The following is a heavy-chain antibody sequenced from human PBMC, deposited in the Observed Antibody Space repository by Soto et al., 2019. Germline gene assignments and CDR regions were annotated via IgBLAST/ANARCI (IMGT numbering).Heavy chain of an antibody. CDR1: GGSFSGYY. D-gene: IGHD2-2*01. Sequence: QVQLQQWGAGLLKPSETLSLTCAVYGGSFSGYYWTWIRQTPGKGLEWIGAINHSGNTNYEPSLKSRVSISADTSKKQFSLNLTSVTAADTAVYYCARGECSSIYCFTRWALDIWGQGTVVTVSS. J-gene: IGHJ3*02. CDR2: INHSGNT. V-gene: IGHV4-34*01. CDR3: ARGECSSIYCFTRWALDI.